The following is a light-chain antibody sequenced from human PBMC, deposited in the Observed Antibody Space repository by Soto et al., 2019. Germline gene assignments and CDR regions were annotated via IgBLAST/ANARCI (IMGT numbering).Light chain of an antibody. J-gene: IGLJ1*01. CDR1: SSDVGGYNY. CDR3: CSYTSSSTPWV. Sequence: QSVRTQPASVSGSPGQSITISCTGTSSDVGGYNYVSWYQQHPGKAPKLMIYDVSDRPSGVSNRFSASKSGNTASLTISGLQAEDEADYCCCSYTSSSTPWVFGTGTKVTVL. CDR2: DVS. V-gene: IGLV2-14*03.